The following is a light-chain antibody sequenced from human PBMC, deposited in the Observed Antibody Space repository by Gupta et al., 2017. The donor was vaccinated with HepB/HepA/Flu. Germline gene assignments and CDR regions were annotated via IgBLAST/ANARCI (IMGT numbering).Light chain of an antibody. V-gene: IGKV3-11*01. CDR1: QSVSSY. J-gene: IGKJ1*01. Sequence: EIVLTQSPATLSFSPGERATLSCRASQSVSSYLAWYQQKPGQAPRLLIYDASNRATGIPARFSGSGSGTDFTLTISSIEPEDVAVYYCQQRSNWPPTFGQGTKVEIK. CDR2: DAS. CDR3: QQRSNWPPT.